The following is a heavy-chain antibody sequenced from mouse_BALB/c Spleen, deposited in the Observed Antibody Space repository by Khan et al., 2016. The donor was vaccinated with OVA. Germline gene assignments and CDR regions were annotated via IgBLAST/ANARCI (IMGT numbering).Heavy chain of an antibody. J-gene: IGHJ4*01. CDR1: GYSINSGYA. D-gene: IGHD1-1*01. CDR3: AKKNYSGYAMDY. CDR2: ISYSGST. V-gene: IGHV3-2*02. Sequence: EVQLQESGPGLVKPSQSLSLTCTVTGYSINSGYAWNWIRQFPGNKLEGMGYISYSGSTSYNPSLRSRISITRDTSKNQFFLQLNSVTTEDTATYYCAKKNYSGYAMDYWGQGTSVTVSS.